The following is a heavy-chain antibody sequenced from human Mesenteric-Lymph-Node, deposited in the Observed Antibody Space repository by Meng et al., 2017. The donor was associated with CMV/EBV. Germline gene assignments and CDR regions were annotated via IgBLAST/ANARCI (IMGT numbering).Heavy chain of an antibody. J-gene: IGHJ6*02. Sequence: GESLKISCAASGFTFSSYAMSWVRQAPGKGLEWVSVIYSGGSSTYYADSVKGRFTISRDSSKNTVSLQMNSVRDEDTAVYYCARGGDFWSGYYIHYYYGMDVWGQGTTVTVSS. CDR3: ARGGDFWSGYYIHYYYGMDV. CDR1: GFTFSSYA. V-gene: IGHV3-23*03. CDR2: IYSGGSST. D-gene: IGHD3-3*01.